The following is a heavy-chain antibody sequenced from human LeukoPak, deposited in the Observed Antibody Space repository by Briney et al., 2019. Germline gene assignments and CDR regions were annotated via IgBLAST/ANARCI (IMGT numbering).Heavy chain of an antibody. CDR2: INHSGST. CDR1: GGSFSGYY. V-gene: IGHV4-34*01. Sequence: SETLSLTCAVYGGSFSGYYWSWIRQTPGKGLERVGEINHSGSTNYNPSLKSRVTISVDTSKNQFSLKLTSVTAADTAVYYCARGVYNYGSDCYFDLWGRGTLVTVSS. D-gene: IGHD5-18*01. J-gene: IGHJ2*01. CDR3: ARGVYNYGSDCYFDL.